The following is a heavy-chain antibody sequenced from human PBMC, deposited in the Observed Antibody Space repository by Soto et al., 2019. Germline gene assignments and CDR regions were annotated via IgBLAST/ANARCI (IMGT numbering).Heavy chain of an antibody. CDR2: IKTDGTYA. Sequence: EVQLVESGGDLVQPGGSLRLSCAASGFTFSTYWMHWVRQAPGKGLLWVSRIKTDGTYATYADSVKGRFTISRDNAKTTLYLQMNSLRVEDAAVYYWAAGGSGYYANWGQGTLVTVSS. D-gene: IGHD3-22*01. CDR3: AAGGSGYYAN. CDR1: GFTFSTYW. J-gene: IGHJ4*02. V-gene: IGHV3-74*01.